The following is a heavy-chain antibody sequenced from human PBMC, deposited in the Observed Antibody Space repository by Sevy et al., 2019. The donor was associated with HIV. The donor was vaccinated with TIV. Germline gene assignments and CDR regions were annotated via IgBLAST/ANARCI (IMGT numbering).Heavy chain of an antibody. CDR3: ARVTLGYYGMDV. V-gene: IGHV3-30*02. CDR1: GFIFKSYG. J-gene: IGHJ6*02. CDR2: IRNDGSTK. Sequence: GGSLRLSCAASGFIFKSYGMHWVRQAPGKGLEWVTFIRNDGSTKYYADSVRGRFTASRDNSKNTLYLQMNSLRAEDTAVYYCARVTLGYYGMDVWGQGTTVTVSS. D-gene: IGHD4-4*01.